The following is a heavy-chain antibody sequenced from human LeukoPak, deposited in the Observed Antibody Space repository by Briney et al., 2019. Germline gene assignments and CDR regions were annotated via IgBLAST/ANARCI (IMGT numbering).Heavy chain of an antibody. D-gene: IGHD3-10*01. J-gene: IGHJ5*02. Sequence: PGGSLRLSCAASGFTFSSYAMHWVRQAPGKGLEWVAVISYDGSNKYYADSVKGRFTISRDNSKNTLYLQMNSLRAEDTAVYYCAKDIEYYYGSGSENWFDPWGQGTLVTVSS. CDR3: AKDIEYYYGSGSENWFDP. CDR2: ISYDGSNK. CDR1: GFTFSSYA. V-gene: IGHV3-30-3*02.